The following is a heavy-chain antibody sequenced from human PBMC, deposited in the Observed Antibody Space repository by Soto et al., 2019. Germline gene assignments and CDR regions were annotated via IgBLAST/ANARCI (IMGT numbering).Heavy chain of an antibody. Sequence: SVKVSCKASGGTFSSYAISWVRQAPGQGLEWMGGIIPIFGTANYAQKFQGRVTITADESTSTAYMELSSLRSEDTAVYYCARLESAYYYDITLLDYYYYGMDVWGQGTTVTVSS. J-gene: IGHJ6*02. D-gene: IGHD3-22*01. CDR2: IIPIFGTA. V-gene: IGHV1-69*13. CDR3: ARLESAYYYDITLLDYYYYGMDV. CDR1: GGTFSSYA.